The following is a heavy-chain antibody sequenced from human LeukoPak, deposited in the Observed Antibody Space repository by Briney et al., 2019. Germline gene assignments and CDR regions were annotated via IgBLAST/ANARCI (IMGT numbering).Heavy chain of an antibody. CDR2: ISYDGSNK. CDR1: GLTFSSYA. CDR3: ASGYSYGSYYYYGMDV. Sequence: GGSLRLSCAASGLTFSSYAMHWVRQAPGKGLEWVAVISYDGSNKYYADSVKGRFTISRDNSKNTLYLQMNSLRAEDTAVYYCASGYSYGSYYYYGMDVWGKGTTVTVSS. V-gene: IGHV3-30*04. D-gene: IGHD5-18*01. J-gene: IGHJ6*04.